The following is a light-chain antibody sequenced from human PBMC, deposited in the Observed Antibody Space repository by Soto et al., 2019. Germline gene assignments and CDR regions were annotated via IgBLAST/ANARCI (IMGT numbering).Light chain of an antibody. Sequence: EIVLTQSPATLSLSPGERATLSCRASQSVSSYLAWYQQKPGQAPRLLIYDASNRATGIPARFSGSGSRTDVTLTIRSLEPEDFAVYYCQQLSNWPPGLTFGGGTKVEIK. V-gene: IGKV3-11*01. CDR2: DAS. J-gene: IGKJ4*01. CDR1: QSVSSY. CDR3: QQLSNWPPGLT.